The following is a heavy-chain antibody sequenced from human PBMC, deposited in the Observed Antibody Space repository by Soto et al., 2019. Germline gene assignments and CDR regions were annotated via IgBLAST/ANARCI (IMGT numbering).Heavy chain of an antibody. CDR1: GVSISGYC. V-gene: IGHV4-59*08. Sequence: SETLSLTCTVSGVSISGYCWSWIRQPPGKGLEWIGYMYNTGSTVYNPSLKSRVTISVDTSKNQFSLKLSSVTAADTAVYYCARQGSGWYGDAFDIWGQGTMVTVSS. D-gene: IGHD6-19*01. CDR3: ARQGSGWYGDAFDI. J-gene: IGHJ3*02. CDR2: MYNTGST.